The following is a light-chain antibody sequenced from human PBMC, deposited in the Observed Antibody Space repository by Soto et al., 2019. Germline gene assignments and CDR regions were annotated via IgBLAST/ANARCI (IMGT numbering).Light chain of an antibody. Sequence: DIQMTQSPSTLSASVGDRVTITCRASQSISSWLAWYQQKPGKAPKLLIYDASSLESGVPSRFSGSGSGTEFTLTISSLQPEDFATYYCLQHNSYPWTFGQGTRLEIK. J-gene: IGKJ5*01. V-gene: IGKV1-5*01. CDR3: LQHNSYPWT. CDR2: DAS. CDR1: QSISSW.